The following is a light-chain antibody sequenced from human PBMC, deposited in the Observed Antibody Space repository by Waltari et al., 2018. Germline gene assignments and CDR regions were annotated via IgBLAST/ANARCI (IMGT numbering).Light chain of an antibody. V-gene: IGLV1-51*01. J-gene: IGLJ3*02. CDR1: SFNIGNNY. CDR3: GTWDSSLNIGV. CDR2: DNN. Sequence: QSVLTQPPSVSAAPGQKFPIACSGTSFNIGNNYVSWYQQLPATAPKLLIYDNNKRHSGIPDRFSGSKSGTSATLGITGLQTEDEADYYCGTWDSSLNIGVFGGGTKVTVL.